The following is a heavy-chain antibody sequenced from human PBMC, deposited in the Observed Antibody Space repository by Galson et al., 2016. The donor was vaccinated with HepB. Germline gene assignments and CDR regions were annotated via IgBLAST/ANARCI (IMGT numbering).Heavy chain of an antibody. V-gene: IGHV3-23*01. J-gene: IGHJ4*02. D-gene: IGHD4-17*01. CDR3: AKDPNGDYIGAYDS. CDR2: ISGSGNSI. CDR1: GLTLSSYA. Sequence: SLRLSCAASGLTLSSYAVTWVRQAPGKGLEWVSTISGSGNSILYGDSVKGRFTISRDNSKNIVYLQMNSLRAEDTALYYCAKDPNGDYIGAYDSWGQGTPVTVSS.